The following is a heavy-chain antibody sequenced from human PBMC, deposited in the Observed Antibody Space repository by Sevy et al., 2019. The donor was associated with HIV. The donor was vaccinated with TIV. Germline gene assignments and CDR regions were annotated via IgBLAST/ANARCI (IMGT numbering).Heavy chain of an antibody. CDR3: AKEFSVANYYYGMDV. D-gene: IGHD5-12*01. J-gene: IGHJ6*02. CDR2: ISWNSGSI. CDR1: GFTFDDYA. V-gene: IGHV3-9*01. Sequence: GGSLRLSCAASGFTFDDYAMHWVRQAPGKGLEWVSGISWNSGSIGYADSVKGRFTLSRDNAKNSLYLQMNSLRAEDTALYYCAKEFSVANYYYGMDVWGQGTTVTVSS.